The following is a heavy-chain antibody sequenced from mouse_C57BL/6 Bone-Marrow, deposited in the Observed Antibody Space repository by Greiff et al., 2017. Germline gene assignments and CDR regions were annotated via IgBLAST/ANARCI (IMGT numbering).Heavy chain of an antibody. D-gene: IGHD1-1*01. J-gene: IGHJ3*01. Sequence: QVQLKESGPGILQPSQTLSLTCSFSGFSLSTFGMGVGWIRQPSGKGLEWLAHIWWDDDKYYNPALKSRLTISKDTSKNQVFLKIANVDTADTATYYCARIADYYVSSPSWFAYWGQGTLVTVSA. CDR2: IWWDDDK. V-gene: IGHV8-8*01. CDR3: ARIADYYVSSPSWFAY. CDR1: GFSLSTFGMG.